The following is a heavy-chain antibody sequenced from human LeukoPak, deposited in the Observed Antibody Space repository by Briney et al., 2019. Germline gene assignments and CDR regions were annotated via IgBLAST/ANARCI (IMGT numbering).Heavy chain of an antibody. D-gene: IGHD4-23*01. V-gene: IGHV4-59*01. Sequence: KPSETLSLTCSVSGGSISSYYWSWIRQPPGKGLEWIGYIYYSGSTNYNPSLKSRVTISVDTSKNQFSLKLSSVTAADTAVYYCAREGNGYGGTLDYWGQGTLVTVSS. J-gene: IGHJ4*02. CDR3: AREGNGYGGTLDY. CDR2: IYYSGST. CDR1: GGSISSYY.